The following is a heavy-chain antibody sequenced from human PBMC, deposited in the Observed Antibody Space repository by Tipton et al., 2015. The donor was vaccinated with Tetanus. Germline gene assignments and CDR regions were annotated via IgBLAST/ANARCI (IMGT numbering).Heavy chain of an antibody. CDR2: IYPGDSDT. Sequence: QLVQSGGEVKKPGESLKISCKGSGYILPGKGREWMGIIYPGDSDTRYSPSFQGQVTISVDKSINTAYLQWSSLKASDTSMFYCARAHCTDGVCNFDFWGQGALVTVAS. CDR1: GYIL. J-gene: IGHJ4*02. CDR3: ARAHCTDGVCNFDF. V-gene: IGHV5-51*01. D-gene: IGHD2-8*01.